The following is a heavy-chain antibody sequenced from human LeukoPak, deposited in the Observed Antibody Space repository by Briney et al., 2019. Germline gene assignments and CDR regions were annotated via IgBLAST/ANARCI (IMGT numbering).Heavy chain of an antibody. CDR1: GGTFSSYA. V-gene: IGHV1-69*13. D-gene: IGHD6-13*01. CDR3: ARGIAAAGTTFYYYYYYMDV. Sequence: ASVKVSCKASGGTFSSYAISWVRQAPGQGLEWMGGIIPIFGTANYAQKFQGRVTITADESTSTAYMELSSLRSEDTAVYYCARGIAAAGTTFYYYYYYMDVWGKGTTVTISS. J-gene: IGHJ6*03. CDR2: IIPIFGTA.